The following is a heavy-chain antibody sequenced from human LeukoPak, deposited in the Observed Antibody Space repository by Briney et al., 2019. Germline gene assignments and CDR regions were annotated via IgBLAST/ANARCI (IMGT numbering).Heavy chain of an antibody. CDR2: ILNDGSSK. D-gene: IGHD3-22*01. V-gene: IGHV3-30*18. CDR3: AKDLDSSGYSY. CDR1: GFPLYMFC. J-gene: IGHJ4*02. Sequence: GRSLRLSCAPSGFPLYMFCMHCVRHAPGKGVEWVAVILNDGSSKYYADAVKGRFTISRNNSKNTLYLQMNSLRAEDSAVYYCAKDLDSSGYSYWGQGALVTVSS.